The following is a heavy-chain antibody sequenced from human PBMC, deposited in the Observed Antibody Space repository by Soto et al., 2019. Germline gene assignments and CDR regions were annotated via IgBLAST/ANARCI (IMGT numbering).Heavy chain of an antibody. CDR2: IYYRGGT. CDR3: ARWRRSSGSAPQSDY. CDR1: GGSISSGGYY. J-gene: IGHJ4*02. Sequence: QVKLQESGPGLVKPSQTLSLTCTVSGGSISSGGYYWSGIRQHPGKGMEWIGYIYYRGGTNSNPSRNSRLTISADTSKNPFSLKLSSVTSADTAVYYCARWRRSSGSAPQSDYWGQGTLVTVSS. V-gene: IGHV4-31*03. D-gene: IGHD3-22*01.